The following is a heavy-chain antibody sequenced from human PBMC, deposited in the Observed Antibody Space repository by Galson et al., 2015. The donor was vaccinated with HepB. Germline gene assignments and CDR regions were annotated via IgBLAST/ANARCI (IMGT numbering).Heavy chain of an antibody. V-gene: IGHV4-59*01. D-gene: IGHD3-3*01. CDR1: GGSISSYY. J-gene: IGHJ2*01. CDR3: ARDTPYYDFWSGYYRGGAGYFDL. Sequence: LTCTVSGGSISSYYWSWIRQPPGKGLEWIGYIYYSGSTNYNPSLKSRVTISVDTSKNQFSLKLSSVTAADTAVYYCARDTPYYDFWSGYYRGGAGYFDLWGRGTLVTVSS. CDR2: IYYSGST.